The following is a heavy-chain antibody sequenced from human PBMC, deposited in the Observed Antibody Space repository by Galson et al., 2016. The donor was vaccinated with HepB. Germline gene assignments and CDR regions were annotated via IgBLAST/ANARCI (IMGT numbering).Heavy chain of an antibody. CDR3: AKDRGVVPDYYFDS. CDR2: ISGSGTTT. CDR1: GFTFSSYA. D-gene: IGHD2-2*01. Sequence: SLRLSCAASGFTFSSYAMSWVRQAPGKGLEWVSAISGSGTTTYYADSAKGRVTISRDISKTTLYLQMNSLRAEDTALYFCAKDRGVVPDYYFDSWGQGTLVTVSS. J-gene: IGHJ4*02. V-gene: IGHV3-23*01.